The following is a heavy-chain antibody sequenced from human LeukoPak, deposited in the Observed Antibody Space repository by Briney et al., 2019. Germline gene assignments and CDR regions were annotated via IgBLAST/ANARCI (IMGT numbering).Heavy chain of an antibody. CDR2: ISGSGGST. CDR3: AKDGRYYDILTGYYIDPYYFDY. J-gene: IGHJ4*02. CDR1: GFTFSSYA. V-gene: IGHV3-23*01. D-gene: IGHD3-9*01. Sequence: PGGSLRLSCAASGFTFSSYAMSWVRQAPGKGLEWVSAISGSGGSTYCADSVKGRFTISRDNSKNTLYLQMNSLRAEDTAVYYCAKDGRYYDILTGYYIDPYYFDYWGQGTLVTVSS.